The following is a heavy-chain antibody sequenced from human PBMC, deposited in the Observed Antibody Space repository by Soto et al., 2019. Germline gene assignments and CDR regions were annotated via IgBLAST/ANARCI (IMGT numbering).Heavy chain of an antibody. Sequence: GESLKISCNSSGYIFTDYWIGWVRQMPGKGLEWMGIIYPGDSDARYSPSFQGQVTISVDTSINTAFLRWNSLTASDTAVYYCARQADYNILTGYFYYFDYWGQGSLVTVSS. D-gene: IGHD3-9*01. CDR2: IYPGDSDA. CDR1: GYIFTDYW. V-gene: IGHV5-51*01. CDR3: ARQADYNILTGYFYYFDY. J-gene: IGHJ4*02.